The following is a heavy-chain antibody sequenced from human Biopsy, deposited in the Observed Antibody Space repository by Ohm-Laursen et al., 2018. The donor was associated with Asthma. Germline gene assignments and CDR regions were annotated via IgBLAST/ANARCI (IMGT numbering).Heavy chain of an antibody. V-gene: IGHV3-7*03. CDR1: GFTFRSYW. D-gene: IGHD6-25*01. CDR2: IKEDGSEK. CDR3: ARVFESSEWGPFYHFGLDV. Sequence: SLRLSCTAFGFTFRSYWMSWVRQAPGKGLEWVANIKEDGSEKYYVDSVKGRFTISRDNAQKSLFLQMGSLRAEDTAIYYCARVFESSEWGPFYHFGLDVWGQGTTVAVSS. J-gene: IGHJ6*02.